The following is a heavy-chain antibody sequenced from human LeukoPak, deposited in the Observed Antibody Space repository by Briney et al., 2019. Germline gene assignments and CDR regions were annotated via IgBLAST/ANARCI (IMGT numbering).Heavy chain of an antibody. V-gene: IGHV4-61*02. CDR2: IYTSGST. CDR3: ARDGYSGNDGL. J-gene: IGHJ4*02. CDR1: GGSISSGSYY. D-gene: IGHD5-12*01. Sequence: PSQTLSLTCTVSGGSISSGSYYWSWIRQPAGKGLEWIGRIYTSGSTKYNPSLKSRVTISVDTSKNQFSLKMSSVTAADTAVYYCARDGYSGNDGLWGQGTLVTVSS.